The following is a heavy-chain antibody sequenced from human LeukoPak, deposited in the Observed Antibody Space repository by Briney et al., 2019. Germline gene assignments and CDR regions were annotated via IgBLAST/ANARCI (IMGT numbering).Heavy chain of an antibody. D-gene: IGHD6-19*01. CDR1: GYTFTGYY. V-gene: IGHV1-2*02. Sequence: ASVKVSCKASGYTFTGYYMHWVRQAPGQGLEWMGWINPKSGGTKYAQKFQGRVTMTRDTSISTAYMELSRLRSDDTAVYYCAYSSGSLNFDYWGQGTLATVSS. J-gene: IGHJ4*02. CDR2: INPKSGGT. CDR3: AYSSGSLNFDY.